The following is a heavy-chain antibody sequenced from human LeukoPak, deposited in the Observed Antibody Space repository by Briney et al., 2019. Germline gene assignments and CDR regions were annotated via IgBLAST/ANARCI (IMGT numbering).Heavy chain of an antibody. J-gene: IGHJ4*02. CDR2: IYYSGRT. CDR1: GGPISSGGYH. Sequence: SETLSLTCTVSGGPISSGGYHWSWIRQHPGQGLEWIGYIYYSGRTYYNPSLKSRVTISVDTSKNQFSLKLSSVTAADTAVYYCARASSYSSHNDYWGQGTLVTVSS. D-gene: IGHD6-13*01. CDR3: ARASSYSSHNDY. V-gene: IGHV4-31*03.